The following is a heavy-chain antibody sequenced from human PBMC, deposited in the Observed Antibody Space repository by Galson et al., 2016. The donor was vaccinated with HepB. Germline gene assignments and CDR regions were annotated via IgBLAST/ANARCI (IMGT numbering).Heavy chain of an antibody. Sequence: SETLSLTCGVDGLTFTGYFWSWMRQVPGKGLEWLGEIHHTGSTNYNPSVESRISITVDTSKRQFSLPLTSVTATDTALYYCAAYLWAAHRPYFDFWSQGSLVAVSS. CDR3: AAYLWAAHRPYFDF. V-gene: IGHV4-34*08. J-gene: IGHJ4*02. D-gene: IGHD3-16*01. CDR1: GLTFTGYF. CDR2: IHHTGST.